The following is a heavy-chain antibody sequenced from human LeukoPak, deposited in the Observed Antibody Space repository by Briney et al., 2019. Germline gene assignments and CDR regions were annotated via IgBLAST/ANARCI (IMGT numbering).Heavy chain of an antibody. V-gene: IGHV1-18*01. CDR3: ARAPPGTAVGPGDY. D-gene: IGHD6-19*01. CDR1: GYTFTSYG. J-gene: IGHJ4*02. Sequence: ASVKVSCKASGYTFTSYGISWVRQAPGQGLEWMGWVSPHDDNTAYTPKLQGRVTMTTDTSTSTAYMELRTLRSDDTAVYYCARAPPGTAVGPGDYWGQGTLVTVSS. CDR2: VSPHDDNT.